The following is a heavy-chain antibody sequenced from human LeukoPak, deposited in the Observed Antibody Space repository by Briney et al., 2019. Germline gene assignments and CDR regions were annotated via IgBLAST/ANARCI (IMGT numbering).Heavy chain of an antibody. J-gene: IGHJ4*02. CDR2: IYYSGST. Sequence: SETLSLTCTVSGASMSSHYWSWIRQPPGKGLEWIGYIYYSGSTNYKPSLKSRVSISVDRSKNQFSLKLSSVTAGDTAVYFCARSTRSSALRTWGQGTLVTVSS. V-gene: IGHV4-59*11. D-gene: IGHD2-15*01. CDR1: GASMSSHY. CDR3: ARSTRSSALRT.